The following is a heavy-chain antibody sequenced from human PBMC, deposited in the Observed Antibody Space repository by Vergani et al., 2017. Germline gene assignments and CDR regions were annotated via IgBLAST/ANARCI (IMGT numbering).Heavy chain of an antibody. Sequence: QVQLVQSGAEVKKPGASVKVSCKASGYTFTSYGISWVRQAPGQGLEWMGIINPSGGSTSYAQKFQGRVTMTRDTSTSTVYMELSSLRSEDTAVYYCARAALFVGGETPFDYWGQGTLVTVSS. CDR1: GYTFTSYG. CDR3: ARAALFVGGETPFDY. V-gene: IGHV1-46*01. J-gene: IGHJ4*02. D-gene: IGHD1-26*01. CDR2: INPSGGST.